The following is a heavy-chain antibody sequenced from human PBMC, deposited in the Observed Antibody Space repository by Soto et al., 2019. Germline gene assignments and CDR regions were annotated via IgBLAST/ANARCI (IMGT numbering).Heavy chain of an antibody. V-gene: IGHV1-69*06. D-gene: IGHD3-22*01. CDR2: IIPIFGTA. J-gene: IGHJ5*02. CDR1: GGTFSSYA. CDR3: ARDPKENYYDSSGYSPFDP. Sequence: SVKVSCKASGGTFSSYAISWVRQAPGQGLEWMGGIIPIFGTANYAQKFQGRVTITADKSTSTAYMELSSLRSEDTAVYYCARDPKENYYDSSGYSPFDPWGQGTLVTVSS.